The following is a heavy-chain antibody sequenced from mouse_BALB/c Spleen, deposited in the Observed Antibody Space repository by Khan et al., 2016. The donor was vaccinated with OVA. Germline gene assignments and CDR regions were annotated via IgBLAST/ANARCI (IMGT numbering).Heavy chain of an antibody. J-gene: IGHJ3*01. D-gene: IGHD2-4*01. CDR2: INPSNGRT. Sequence: QVQLQQSGAELVKPGASMKLSCKASGYTFTTYWMHWVKQRPGQGLEWVGEINPSNGRTNYNEKFKRKATLIVDKSSSTAYMQLSSLTSEDSAVYYCARPTMITTEFAYWGQGTLVTVSA. CDR3: ARPTMITTEFAY. V-gene: IGHV1S81*02. CDR1: GYTFTTYW.